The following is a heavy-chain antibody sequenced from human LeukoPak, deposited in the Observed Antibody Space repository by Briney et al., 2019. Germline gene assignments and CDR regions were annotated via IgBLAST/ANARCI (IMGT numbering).Heavy chain of an antibody. J-gene: IGHJ4*02. Sequence: GRSLRLSCAASGLTFSSYAMHWVRQAPGKGLEWVAVISYDGSNKYYADSVKGRFTISRDNSKNTLYLQMNSLRAEDTAVYYCASLWFGELSDFDYWGQGTLVTVSS. V-gene: IGHV3-30*04. CDR2: ISYDGSNK. CDR1: GLTFSSYA. D-gene: IGHD3-10*01. CDR3: ASLWFGELSDFDY.